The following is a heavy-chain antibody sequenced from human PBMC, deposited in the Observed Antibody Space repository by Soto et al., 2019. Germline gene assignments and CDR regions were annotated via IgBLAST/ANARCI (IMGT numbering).Heavy chain of an antibody. CDR1: GFTFSSYA. CDR3: ATGEYYDFWSGPNYYYGIDV. D-gene: IGHD3-3*01. V-gene: IGHV3-23*01. J-gene: IGHJ6*02. Sequence: EVQLLESGGGLVQPGGSLRLSCAASGFTFSSYAMSWVRQAPGKGLEWVSAISGSGGSTYYADSVKGRFTISRDNSKNTLYLQMNSLRAEDTAVYYCATGEYYDFWSGPNYYYGIDVWGQGTTVTVSS. CDR2: ISGSGGST.